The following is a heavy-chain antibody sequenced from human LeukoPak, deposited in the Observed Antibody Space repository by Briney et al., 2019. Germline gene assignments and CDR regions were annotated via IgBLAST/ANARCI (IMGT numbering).Heavy chain of an antibody. CDR1: GFIFSNYA. CDR3: AKDFYDSSGSRYDY. CDR2: IDGGGGRT. V-gene: IGHV3-23*01. Sequence: GGSLRLSCAASGFIFSNYAMSWVRQAPGVGLEWVSAIDGGGGRTWHADSVRGRFTISRDNSKNTLFMQMNSLRAEDTAVYYCAKDFYDSSGSRYDYWGQGTLVTVSS. J-gene: IGHJ4*02. D-gene: IGHD3-22*01.